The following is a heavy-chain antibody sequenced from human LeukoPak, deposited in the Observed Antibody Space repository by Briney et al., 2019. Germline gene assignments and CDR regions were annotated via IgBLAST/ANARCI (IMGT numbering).Heavy chain of an antibody. J-gene: IGHJ6*03. V-gene: IGHV3-48*04. CDR2: ISSSSSTI. Sequence: GGSLRLSCAASGFTFSSYSMNWVRQAPGKGLEWVSYISSSSSTIYYADSVKGRFTISRDNAKNSLYLQMNSLRAEDTAVYYCARDIDRYYDFWSGYYTGIDYYYMDVWGKGTTVTVSS. D-gene: IGHD3-3*01. CDR1: GFTFSSYS. CDR3: ARDIDRYYDFWSGYYTGIDYYYMDV.